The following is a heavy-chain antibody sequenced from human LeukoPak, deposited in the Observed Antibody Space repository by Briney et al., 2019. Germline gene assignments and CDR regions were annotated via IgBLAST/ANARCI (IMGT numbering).Heavy chain of an antibody. CDR1: GYTFSNYG. CDR3: ARRIVVGHLGHY. CDR2: ISAKNGNI. V-gene: IGHV1-18*01. Sequence: ASVKVSCKASGYTFSNYGMSWVRQAPGQGLEWMGWISAKNGNIDYAQKLQGRVTMTADRSTNTAYMELRSLTSDDTAVYYCARRIVVGHLGHYWGQGPLVSVSS. D-gene: IGHD1-26*01. J-gene: IGHJ4*02.